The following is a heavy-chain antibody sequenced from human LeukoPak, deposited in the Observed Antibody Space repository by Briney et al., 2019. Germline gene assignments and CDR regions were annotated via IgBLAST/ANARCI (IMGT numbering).Heavy chain of an antibody. D-gene: IGHD3-22*01. J-gene: IGHJ4*02. CDR1: GFTFSSYG. Sequence: GGSLRLSCAASGFTFSSYGMHWVRQAPGKGLEWVAVIWYDGSNKYYADSVKGRFTISRDNSKNTLYLQMNSLRAEDTAAYYCARDTHPSGNYYDSSGVDYWGQGTLVTVSS. CDR3: ARDTHPSGNYYDSSGVDY. V-gene: IGHV3-33*01. CDR2: IWYDGSNK.